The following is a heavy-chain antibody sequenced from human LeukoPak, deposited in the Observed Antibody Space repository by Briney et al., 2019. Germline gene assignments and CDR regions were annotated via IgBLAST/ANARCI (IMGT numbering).Heavy chain of an antibody. Sequence: ASVKVSYKASGYTFTGYYMHWVRQAPGQGLEWMGWINPNSGGTNYAQKFQGRVTMTRDTSISTAYMELSRLRSDDTAVYYCARDYGDTYYYYYYMDVWGKGTTVTVSS. CDR1: GYTFTGYY. CDR2: INPNSGGT. CDR3: ARDYGDTYYYYYYMDV. V-gene: IGHV1-2*02. J-gene: IGHJ6*03. D-gene: IGHD4-17*01.